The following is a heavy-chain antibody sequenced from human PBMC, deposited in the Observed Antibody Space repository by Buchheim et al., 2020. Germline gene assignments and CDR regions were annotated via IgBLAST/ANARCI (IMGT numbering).Heavy chain of an antibody. D-gene: IGHD2-2*01. Sequence: EVQLVQSGAEVKKPGESLKISCKGSGYSFTNHWIGWVRQMPGKGLEWMGIIYPGDSDTRYSPSFRGQVIISADKSLSNAYLQWSSLKASDSAMYYCARHGSRSTTSYPNWFDPWGQGTL. CDR1: GYSFTNHW. CDR3: ARHGSRSTTSYPNWFDP. CDR2: IYPGDSDT. V-gene: IGHV5-51*01. J-gene: IGHJ5*02.